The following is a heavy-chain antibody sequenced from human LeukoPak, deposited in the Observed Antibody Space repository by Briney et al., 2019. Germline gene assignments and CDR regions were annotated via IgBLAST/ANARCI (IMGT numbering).Heavy chain of an antibody. J-gene: IGHJ4*02. CDR1: GFTFSSYG. CDR3: AKDRCSSTSCNSFDY. V-gene: IGHV3-30*02. Sequence: GGSLRLSCAASGFTFSSYGMHWVRQAPGKGLEWVAFIRYDGSNKYYADSVKGRFTISRDNSKNTLYLQMNSLRAEDTAVYYCAKDRCSSTSCNSFDYWGQGTLVTVSS. D-gene: IGHD2-2*02. CDR2: IRYDGSNK.